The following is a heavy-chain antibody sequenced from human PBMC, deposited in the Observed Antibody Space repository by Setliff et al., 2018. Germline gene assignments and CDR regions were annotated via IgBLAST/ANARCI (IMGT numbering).Heavy chain of an antibody. V-gene: IGHV3-74*01. CDR1: GFTFSTHW. CDR2: VNGDETIR. CDR3: ARDGGIGMVKTYYYGLDV. J-gene: IGHJ6*02. Sequence: GGSLRHSCAASGFTFSTHWMQWVRQVPGKGLEWVSRVNGDETIRSYADSVKGRFTISRDNTKNSLFLQMNSLRVEDTARYYCARDGGIGMVKTYYYGLDVWGQGTTVTVSS. D-gene: IGHD1-26*01.